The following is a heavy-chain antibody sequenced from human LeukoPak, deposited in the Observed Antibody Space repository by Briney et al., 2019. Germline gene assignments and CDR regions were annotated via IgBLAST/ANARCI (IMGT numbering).Heavy chain of an antibody. D-gene: IGHD3-9*01. Sequence: ASVKVSCKASGYTFTDYYMHWARQAPGQGLEWMGWVNPNSGGTNYPQKFQGRVTMTRDTSISTAYMELSRLRSDDTAVYYCAKSVLRHFDWLLGDYWGQGTLVTVSS. CDR2: VNPNSGGT. V-gene: IGHV1-2*02. J-gene: IGHJ4*02. CDR1: GYTFTDYY. CDR3: AKSVLRHFDWLLGDY.